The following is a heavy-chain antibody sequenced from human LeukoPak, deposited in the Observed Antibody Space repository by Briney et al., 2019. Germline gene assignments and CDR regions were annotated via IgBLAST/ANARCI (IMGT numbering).Heavy chain of an antibody. CDR3: ARANYHGSGSYCDY. CDR1: GGSISSGGYY. CDR2: IYYSGST. D-gene: IGHD3-10*01. V-gene: IGHV4-31*03. Sequence: SETLSLTCTVSGGSISSGGYYWSWIRQHPGKGLEWIGYIYYSGSTYYNPSLKSRVTISVDTSKNQFSLKLSSVTAADTAVYYCARANYHGSGSYCDYWGQGTLVTVSS. J-gene: IGHJ4*02.